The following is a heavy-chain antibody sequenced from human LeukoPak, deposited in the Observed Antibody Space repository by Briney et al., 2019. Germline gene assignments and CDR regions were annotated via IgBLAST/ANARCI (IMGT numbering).Heavy chain of an antibody. V-gene: IGHV3-33*01. D-gene: IGHD6-19*01. J-gene: IGHJ4*02. CDR3: ARDADTSGHYSYFDY. Sequence: GGSLRLSCAGSGFTFSFYGMKWVRQAPGKGPEWVAGVWHDASKNLYRDSVKGRFTISRDNSKNMLSLQMDSLRDDDTAVYYCARDADTSGHYSYFDYWGQGALVIVSS. CDR1: GFTFSFYG. CDR2: VWHDASKN.